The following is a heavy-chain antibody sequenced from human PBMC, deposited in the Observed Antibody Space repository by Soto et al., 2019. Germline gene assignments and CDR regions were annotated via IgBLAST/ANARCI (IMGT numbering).Heavy chain of an antibody. CDR2: ISYNGSEK. Sequence: GGSLRLSCAASRFPFSTYGMHWVRQAPGKGLEWVSVISYNGSEKYYADSVKGRFTISRDNAKNTLYLQMDSLRTEDTAVYFCAKEWRYNYDTEAFDIWGQGTMVTVSS. CDR1: RFPFSTYG. V-gene: IGHV3-30*18. D-gene: IGHD5-18*01. J-gene: IGHJ3*02. CDR3: AKEWRYNYDTEAFDI.